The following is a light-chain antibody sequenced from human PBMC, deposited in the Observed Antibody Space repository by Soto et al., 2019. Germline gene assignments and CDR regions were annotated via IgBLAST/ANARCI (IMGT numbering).Light chain of an antibody. V-gene: IGLV2-23*01. CDR1: SSDIGSYDF. J-gene: IGLJ3*02. Sequence: QSVLTQPASVSGSPGQSITISCTGSSSDIGSYDFVSWYQQHPGKAPKLIIYEGTKRPSGVSNRFSGAKSGNTASLTISGLQAGDEADYHCCSYAGRSTWVFGGGTKLTVL. CDR2: EGT. CDR3: CSYAGRSTWV.